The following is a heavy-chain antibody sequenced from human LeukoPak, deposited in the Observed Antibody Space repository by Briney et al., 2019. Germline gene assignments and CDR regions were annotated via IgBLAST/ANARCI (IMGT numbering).Heavy chain of an antibody. V-gene: IGHV4-61*01. CDR1: GGSVSSGSYY. D-gene: IGHD1-1*01. CDR3: ARVGTADAFDI. CDR2: IYYSGST. J-gene: IGHJ3*02. Sequence: SETLSLTCTVSGGSVSSGSYYWSRIRQPPGRGLEWIGYIYYSGSTNYNPSLKSRVTISVDTSKNQFSLKLSSVTAADTAVYYCARVGTADAFDIWGQGTMVTVSS.